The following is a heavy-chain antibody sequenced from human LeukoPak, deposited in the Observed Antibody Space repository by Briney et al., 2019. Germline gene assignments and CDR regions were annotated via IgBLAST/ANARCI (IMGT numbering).Heavy chain of an antibody. CDR2: SDHSGTT. CDR1: GGSFSGYY. Sequence: SETLSLTCVVYGGSFSGYYWSWIRQPPGKGLEWIGESDHSGTTNYNPSLKSRVTMSVDTSKNQFSLMVSSVTAADTAVYYCATGRNRVVPSPILGVGPWYNYHYMDVWGKGTTVTVSS. J-gene: IGHJ6*03. D-gene: IGHD2-2*02. V-gene: IGHV4-34*01. CDR3: ATGRNRVVPSPILGVGPWYNYHYMDV.